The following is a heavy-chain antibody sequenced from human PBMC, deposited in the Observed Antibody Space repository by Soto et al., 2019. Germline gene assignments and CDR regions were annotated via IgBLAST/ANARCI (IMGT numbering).Heavy chain of an antibody. Sequence: EVQLVESGGVVVQPGGSLRLSCAASGFTFDDYTMHWVRQAPGKGLEWVSLISWDGGSTYYADSVKGRFTISRDNSKNFLYLQMNSLRTEDTALYYCAKPRMATNAFDIWGQGTMVTVSS. CDR1: GFTFDDYT. D-gene: IGHD5-12*01. CDR2: ISWDGGST. V-gene: IGHV3-43*01. J-gene: IGHJ3*02. CDR3: AKPRMATNAFDI.